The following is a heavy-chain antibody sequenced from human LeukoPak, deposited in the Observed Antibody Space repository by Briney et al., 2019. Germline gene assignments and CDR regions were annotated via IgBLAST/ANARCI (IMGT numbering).Heavy chain of an antibody. CDR2: ISYDGSNK. CDR1: GFTFSSYA. D-gene: IGHD4-17*01. CDR3: AKDLLTTVTTRFDY. J-gene: IGHJ4*02. Sequence: QPGGSLRLSCAASGFTFSSYAMHWVRQAPGKGLEWVAVISYDGSNKYYADSVRGRFTISRDNSKNTLYLQMNSLRAEDTAVYYCAKDLLTTVTTRFDYWGQGTLVTVSS. V-gene: IGHV3-30*04.